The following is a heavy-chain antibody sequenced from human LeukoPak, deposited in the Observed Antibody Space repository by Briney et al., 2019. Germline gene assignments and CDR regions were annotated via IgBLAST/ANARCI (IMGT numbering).Heavy chain of an antibody. V-gene: IGHV4-59*01. CDR3: ARDDYGGNLDY. CDR1: GGPTSSYY. Sequence: SETVSLTCTVSGGPTSSYYWSWLRQPPGKGLEWIGFIYDSGSTYYNPSLKSRVTISVDTSKNQFSLKLSSVTAADTAMYYCARDDYGGNLDYWGQGTLATVSS. J-gene: IGHJ4*02. D-gene: IGHD4-23*01. CDR2: IYDSGST.